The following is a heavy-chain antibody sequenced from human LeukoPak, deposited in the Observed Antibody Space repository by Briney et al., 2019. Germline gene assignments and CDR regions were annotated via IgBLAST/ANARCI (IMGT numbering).Heavy chain of an antibody. CDR2: ISSSGSTI. Sequence: GGSLRLSCAASGFTFSSYEMNWVRQAPGKGLEWVSYISSSGSTIYYADSVKGRFTISRDNAKNSLYLQMNSLRAEDTAVHYCSRERVAVAGTVAPYYYYGMDVWGQGTTVTVSS. CDR3: SRERVAVAGTVAPYYYYGMDV. D-gene: IGHD6-19*01. V-gene: IGHV3-48*03. J-gene: IGHJ6*02. CDR1: GFTFSSYE.